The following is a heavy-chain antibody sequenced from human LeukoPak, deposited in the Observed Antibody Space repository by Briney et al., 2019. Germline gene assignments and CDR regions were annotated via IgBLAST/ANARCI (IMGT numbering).Heavy chain of an antibody. Sequence: SETLSLTCTVSGGSISSHYWSWIRQPPGKGLEWIGYIYYSGSTNYNPSLKSRVTISIDTPKNQVSLRVTSVTAADTAVYFCARTGFGRDYYGMDVWGQGTTVTVSS. V-gene: IGHV4-59*11. CDR3: ARTGFGRDYYGMDV. CDR2: IYYSGST. J-gene: IGHJ6*02. CDR1: GGSISSHY. D-gene: IGHD3-16*01.